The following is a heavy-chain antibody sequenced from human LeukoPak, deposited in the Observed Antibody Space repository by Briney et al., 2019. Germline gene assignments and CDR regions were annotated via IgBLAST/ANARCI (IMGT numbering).Heavy chain of an antibody. CDR2: ISNDGNNK. CDR1: GFTFSSYG. Sequence: SLRLSCAASGFTFSSYGMHWVRQAPGKGLEWVAAISNDGNNKFYADSVKGRFTISRDNPKNTMNLQMNSLRAEDTAVYYCARDLGIVVVPAATFYDYWGQGTLVTVSS. CDR3: ARDLGIVVVPAATFYDY. D-gene: IGHD2-2*01. V-gene: IGHV3-30*03. J-gene: IGHJ4*02.